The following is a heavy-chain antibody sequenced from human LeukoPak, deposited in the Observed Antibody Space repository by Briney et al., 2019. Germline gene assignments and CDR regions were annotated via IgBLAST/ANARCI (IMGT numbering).Heavy chain of an antibody. D-gene: IGHD7-27*01. CDR1: GDSTGSTTYY. V-gene: IGHV4-39*01. J-gene: IGHJ4*02. Sequence: PSETLSLTCTVSGDSTGSTTYYWGWLRQPPGKGLEWIGNIYYSGSIYNNPSLKSRVTISVDTSKNQFSLKLSSVTAADTAVYYCARRATATGSWGYFDYWGQGTLVTVSS. CDR2: IYYSGSI. CDR3: ARRATATGSWGYFDY.